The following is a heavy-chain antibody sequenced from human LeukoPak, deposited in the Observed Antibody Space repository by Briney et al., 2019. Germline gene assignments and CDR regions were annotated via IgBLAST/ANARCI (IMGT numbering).Heavy chain of an antibody. CDR3: ARRSEFDNTHYHYFDY. CDR2: IYHSGST. J-gene: IGHJ4*02. V-gene: IGHV4-39*01. Sequence: PSETLSLTCTVSGGSIDSRSYYWDWIRQAPGKGLEWIGTIYHSGSTEYNPSLKSRVAIFVDTSKNQFSLILHSVAAADTAVYYCARRSEFDNTHYHYFDYWGQGTLVTVSS. CDR1: GGSIDSRSYY. D-gene: IGHD2-15*01.